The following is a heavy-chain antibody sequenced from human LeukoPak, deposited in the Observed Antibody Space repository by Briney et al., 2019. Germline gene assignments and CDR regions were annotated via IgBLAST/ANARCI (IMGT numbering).Heavy chain of an antibody. V-gene: IGHV1-2*02. CDR3: ARERSGRYFDWLPKPYYYYGMDV. Sequence: ASVTVSCKASGYTFTGYYMHWVRQAPGQGLEWMGWINPNSGGTNYAQKFQGRVTMTRDTSISTAYMELSRLRSDDTAVYYCARERSGRYFDWLPKPYYYYGMDVWGQGTTVTVSS. CDR1: GYTFTGYY. D-gene: IGHD3-9*01. CDR2: INPNSGGT. J-gene: IGHJ6*02.